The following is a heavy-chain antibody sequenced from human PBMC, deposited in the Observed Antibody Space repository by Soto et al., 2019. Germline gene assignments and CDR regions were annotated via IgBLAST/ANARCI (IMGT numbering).Heavy chain of an antibody. CDR2: ITSSGGNA. J-gene: IGHJ5*02. CDR3: ARDMYTNYMNYFDL. CDR1: GFSFKDYY. D-gene: IGHD2-2*02. Sequence: GGSLRLSCAASGFSFKDYYMTWIRQTPEKGLEWISTITSSGGNAYYAASVKGRVTISRDNAHNSLYLQMSGLRAEDTALYYCARDMYTNYMNYFDLWGQGTLVTVSS. V-gene: IGHV3-11*01.